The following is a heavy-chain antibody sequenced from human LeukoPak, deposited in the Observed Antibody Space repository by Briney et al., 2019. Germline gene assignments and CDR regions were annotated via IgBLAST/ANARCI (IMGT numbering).Heavy chain of an antibody. CDR2: IYYSGST. V-gene: IGHV4-61*08. Sequence: PSETLSLTCTVSGGSISSDDYYCSWIRQPPGKGLEWIGYIYYSGSTNYNPSLKSRVTISVDTSKNQFSLKLSSVTAADTAVYYCASYDSSGYYSLFDSWGQGTLVTVSS. D-gene: IGHD3-22*01. CDR1: GGSISSDDYY. J-gene: IGHJ4*02. CDR3: ASYDSSGYYSLFDS.